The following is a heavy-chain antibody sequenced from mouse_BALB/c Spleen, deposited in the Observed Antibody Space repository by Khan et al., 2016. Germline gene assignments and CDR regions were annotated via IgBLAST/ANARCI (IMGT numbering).Heavy chain of an antibody. CDR3: KGPDGSLAY. J-gene: IGHJ2*01. V-gene: IGHV1S53*02. Sequence: QVQLPPSDAEFVTPCASVKISCKASGYTFTDHAIHWVKQKSEQGLEWIGYISPGNGDIKYNEKLKGKAILTADISSSPAYMQLNSLTSEDSAVYYYKGPDGSLAYWGQGTTVTVSS. D-gene: IGHD2-3*01. CDR2: ISPGNGDI. CDR1: GYTFTDHA.